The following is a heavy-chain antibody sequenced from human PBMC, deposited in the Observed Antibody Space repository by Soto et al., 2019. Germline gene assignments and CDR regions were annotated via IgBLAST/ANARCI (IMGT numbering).Heavy chain of an antibody. CDR2: IHYSGTP. J-gene: IGHJ5*02. D-gene: IGHD2-21*01. CDR3: ARHWIAGSSIP. V-gene: IGHV4-39*01. Sequence: PSETLSLTCSVSGDSISSSSQYWGWIRQPPGKGLEWIGSIHYSGTPYYNPSLKSRVTIFVDTSKNQLSLKLSSVTAADTAVYYCARHWIAGSSIPWGQRTLGTVSS. CDR1: GDSISSSSQY.